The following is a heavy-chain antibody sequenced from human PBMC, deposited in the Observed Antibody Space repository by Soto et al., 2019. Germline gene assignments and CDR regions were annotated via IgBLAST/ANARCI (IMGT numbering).Heavy chain of an antibody. CDR2: INPNSGDT. V-gene: IGHV1-2*02. Sequence: GESLKISCNGSGYIFTSYWIGWVRQAPGQGLEWMGWINPNSGDTNYAQKFQGRVTMTRDTSISTAYMELSRLRSDDTAVYYCATNTAVVNGFGYWGQGTLVTVSS. CDR1: GYIFTSYW. CDR3: ATNTAVVNGFGY. D-gene: IGHD5-18*01. J-gene: IGHJ4*02.